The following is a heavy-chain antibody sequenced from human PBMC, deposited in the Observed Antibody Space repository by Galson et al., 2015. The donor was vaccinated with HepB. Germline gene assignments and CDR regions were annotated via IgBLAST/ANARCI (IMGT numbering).Heavy chain of an antibody. CDR2: INPNSGGT. Sequence: SVKVSCKASGYTFTGYYMHWVRQAPGQGLEWMGRINPNSGGTNYAQKFQGRVTMTRDTSISTAYMELSRLRSDDTAVYYCARWKGVGATTGRRWFDPWGQGTLVTVSS. J-gene: IGHJ5*02. D-gene: IGHD1-26*01. CDR3: ARWKGVGATTGRRWFDP. V-gene: IGHV1-2*06. CDR1: GYTFTGYY.